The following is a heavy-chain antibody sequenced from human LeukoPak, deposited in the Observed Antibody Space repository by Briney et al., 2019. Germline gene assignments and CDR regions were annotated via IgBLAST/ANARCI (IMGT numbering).Heavy chain of an antibody. CDR3: ARSFYDILIGYYQYFDY. V-gene: IGHV3-66*01. CDR1: GFTFSSYS. Sequence: GGSLRLSCAASGFTFSSYSMSWVRQAPGKGLEWVSVIYRDGSSYYAESVKGRFTISRDNSKNMLYIQMNSLRAEDTAVYYCARSFYDILIGYYQYFDYWGQGTLVTVSS. D-gene: IGHD3-9*01. J-gene: IGHJ4*02. CDR2: IYRDGSS.